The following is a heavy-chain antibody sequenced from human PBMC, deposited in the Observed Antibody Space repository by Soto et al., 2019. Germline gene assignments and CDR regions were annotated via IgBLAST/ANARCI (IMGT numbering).Heavy chain of an antibody. Sequence: QVQLQASGPGLVQPSQTLSLTCTVSGGSISSGGYYWSWIRQHPGTGLEWIGHLSYSGSTYYNTFLNSRVTISVDTSRNEFSLIVNSVTVADTAVYYCARGVLHWGQGTLVTVSS. CDR2: LSYSGST. J-gene: IGHJ4*01. V-gene: IGHV4-31*03. CDR1: GGSISSGGYY. CDR3: ARGVLH.